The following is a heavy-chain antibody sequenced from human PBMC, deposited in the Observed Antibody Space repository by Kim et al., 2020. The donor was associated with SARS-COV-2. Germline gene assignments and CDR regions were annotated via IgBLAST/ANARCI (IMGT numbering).Heavy chain of an antibody. CDR2: INAGNGNT. Sequence: ASVKVSCKASGYTFTSYAMHWVRQAPGQRLEWMGWINAGNGNTKYSQKFQGRVTITRDTSASTAYMELSSLRSEDTAVYYCARDRVDIVATQPDGMDVWGQGTTVTVSS. V-gene: IGHV1-3*01. CDR3: ARDRVDIVATQPDGMDV. J-gene: IGHJ6*02. D-gene: IGHD5-12*01. CDR1: GYTFTSYA.